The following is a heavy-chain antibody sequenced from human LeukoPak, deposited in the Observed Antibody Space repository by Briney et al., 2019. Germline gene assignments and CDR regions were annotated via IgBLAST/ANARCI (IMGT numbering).Heavy chain of an antibody. J-gene: IGHJ4*02. Sequence: SETLPLTCTVSGASISSHYWSWIRQPPGKGLEWIGYIFYSGSLNYNPSLKSRVAISVDTSKDQFSLRLTSVTAADTAVYFCARGGGYSGSSFDYWGQGTLVTVSS. CDR2: IFYSGSL. V-gene: IGHV4-59*11. CDR1: GASISSHY. CDR3: ARGGGYSGSSFDY. D-gene: IGHD1-26*01.